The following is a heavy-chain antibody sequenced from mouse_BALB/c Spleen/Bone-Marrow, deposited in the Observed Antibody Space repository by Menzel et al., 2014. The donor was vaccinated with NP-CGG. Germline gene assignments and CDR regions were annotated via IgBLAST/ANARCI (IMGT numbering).Heavy chain of an antibody. CDR1: GYTFSSYW. V-gene: IGHV1-9*01. Sequence: QVQLQQSGADLMKPGASVKISCKATGYTFSSYWIEWVKQRPGHGLEWIGEILPGSGSTNYNEKFKGKATFTADTSYNTAYIQLSSLTSEDSAVYYCARRGISWFAYWGKGTLVSVSA. CDR2: ILPGSGST. J-gene: IGHJ3*01. CDR3: ARRGISWFAY.